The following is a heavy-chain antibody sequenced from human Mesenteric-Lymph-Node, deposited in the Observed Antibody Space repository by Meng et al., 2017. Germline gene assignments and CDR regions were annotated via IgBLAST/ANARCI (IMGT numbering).Heavy chain of an antibody. CDR1: GGSLSSRNW. D-gene: IGHD2-21*02. V-gene: IGHV4-4*02. CDR3: ARVGAYCGGDCYHPR. CDR2: IYHSGST. Sequence: QVALQESGPGLVKPSGPLSLTCDGSGGSLSSRNWWSWVRQPPGKGLEWIGEIYHSGSTNYNPSLKSRVTISVDESKNQFSLRLSSVTAADTAVYYCARVGAYCGGDCYHPRWGQGTLVTVFS. J-gene: IGHJ4*02.